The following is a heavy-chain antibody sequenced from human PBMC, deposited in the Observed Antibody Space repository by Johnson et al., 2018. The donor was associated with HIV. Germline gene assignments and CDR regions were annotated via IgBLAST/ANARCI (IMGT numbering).Heavy chain of an antibody. CDR3: ARASVVVPFYACDI. Sequence: VQLVESGGGVVQPGRSLRLSCAASGFIFDDYGMSWVRQGPGKGLEWVSYISSSGSTIYYADSVKGRFTISRDNAKNTQYLQMNSLRAEDTAVYYCARASVVVPFYACDIWSQGTMVTVSS. V-gene: IGHV3-48*04. CDR1: GFIFDDYG. D-gene: IGHD2-21*01. CDR2: ISSSGSTI. J-gene: IGHJ3*02.